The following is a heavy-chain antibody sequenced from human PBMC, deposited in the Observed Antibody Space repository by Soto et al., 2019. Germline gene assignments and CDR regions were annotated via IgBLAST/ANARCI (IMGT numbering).Heavy chain of an antibody. CDR1: GYTLTELS. D-gene: IGHD3-9*01. CDR2: FDPEDGET. V-gene: IGHV1-24*01. CDR3: ATSPLYYDILTGYYGPHYYYYGMDV. J-gene: IGHJ6*02. Sequence: ASVKVSCKVSGYTLTELSMHWVRQAPGKGLEWMGGFDPEDGETIYAQKFQGRVTMTEDTSTDTAYMELSSLRSEDTAVYYYATSPLYYDILTGYYGPHYYYYGMDVWGQGTTVTVSS.